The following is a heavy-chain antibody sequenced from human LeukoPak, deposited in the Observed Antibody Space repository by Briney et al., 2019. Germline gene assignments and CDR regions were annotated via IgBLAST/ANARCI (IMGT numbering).Heavy chain of an antibody. V-gene: IGHV1-58*01. J-gene: IGHJ6*02. CDR3: ATILGSGYYLPAV. D-gene: IGHD3-22*01. CDR1: GFTFTSSA. Sequence: SVKVSCKASGFTFTSSAVQWVRQARGQRLEWIGWIVVGSGNTNYAQKFQERVTITRDMSTSTAYMELSSLRSDDTAVYYCATILGSGYYLPAVWGQGTTVTVSS. CDR2: IVVGSGNT.